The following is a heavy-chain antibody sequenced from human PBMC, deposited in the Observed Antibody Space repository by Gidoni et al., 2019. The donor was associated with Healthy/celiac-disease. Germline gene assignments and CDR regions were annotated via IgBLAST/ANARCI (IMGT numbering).Heavy chain of an antibody. CDR3: ARVSMVVVVAATHFDY. CDR2: INPNSGGT. V-gene: IGHV1-2*02. Sequence: QVQLVQSGAEVKKPGASVKVSCKASGYTFTGYYMHWVRQAPGQGLEWMGWINPNSGGTNYAQKFQGRVTMTRDTSISTAYMELSRLRSDDTAVYYCARVSMVVVVAATHFDYWGQGTLVTVSS. CDR1: GYTFTGYY. D-gene: IGHD2-15*01. J-gene: IGHJ4*02.